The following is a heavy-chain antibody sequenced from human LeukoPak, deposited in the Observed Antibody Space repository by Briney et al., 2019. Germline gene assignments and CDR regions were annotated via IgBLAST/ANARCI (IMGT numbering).Heavy chain of an antibody. D-gene: IGHD1-1*01. J-gene: IGHJ4*02. CDR3: AKGFYNDAIFDY. V-gene: IGHV3-7*01. Sequence: GGSLRLSCAGSGFSFSSSWMYWVRRAPGKGLEWVANINGDGSVNHYVDSVRGRFTISRDNAKNSLYLQMNSLRAEDTAVFYCAKGFYNDAIFDYWGQGTLVTVSS. CDR2: INGDGSVN. CDR1: GFSFSSSW.